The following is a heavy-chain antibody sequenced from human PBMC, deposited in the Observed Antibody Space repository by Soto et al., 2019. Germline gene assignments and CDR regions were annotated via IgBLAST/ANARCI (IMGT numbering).Heavy chain of an antibody. CDR2: ISAYNGNT. J-gene: IGHJ4*02. CDR1: GYTFTSYG. CDR3: ARDRRVVAALDY. D-gene: IGHD2-15*01. V-gene: IGHV1-18*01. Sequence: QVQLVQSGAEVKKPGASVKVSCKASGYTFTSYGISWVRQAPGQGLEWMGWISAYNGNTNYAQKLQCRVSMTTDTSTSTAYRELRSLRSDDTAVYYCARDRRVVAALDYWGQGTLVTVSA.